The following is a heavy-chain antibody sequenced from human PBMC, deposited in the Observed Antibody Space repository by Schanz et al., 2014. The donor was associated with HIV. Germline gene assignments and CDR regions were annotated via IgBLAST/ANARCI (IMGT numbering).Heavy chain of an antibody. CDR3: ARRDTGTLYYYYHYGMDV. CDR1: GFTFSTSW. J-gene: IGHJ6*02. CDR2: INGDGSTT. V-gene: IGHV3-74*01. D-gene: IGHD1-1*01. Sequence: EVQLVESGGGLVQPGGSLRLSCAASGFTFSTSWMHWVRQAPGKGLVWVSRINGDGSTTSYADSVKGRFSISRDSAKNALYLQMNSLRGDDTAVYYCARRDTGTLYYYYHYGMDVWGQGTTVTVSS.